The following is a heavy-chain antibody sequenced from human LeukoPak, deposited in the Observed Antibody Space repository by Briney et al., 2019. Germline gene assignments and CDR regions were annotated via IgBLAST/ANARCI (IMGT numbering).Heavy chain of an antibody. CDR1: GGSISNSSYY. J-gene: IGHJ4*02. Sequence: SETLSLTCTVSGGSISNSSYYWGWIRQPPGKGLEWIGSIYYSGSTYYNPSLKSRVTISVDTSKNQFSLKLSSVTAADTAVYYCARRKRIVVVPAAGRNFDYWGQGTLVTVSS. V-gene: IGHV4-39*07. CDR2: IYYSGST. CDR3: ARRKRIVVVPAAGRNFDY. D-gene: IGHD2-2*01.